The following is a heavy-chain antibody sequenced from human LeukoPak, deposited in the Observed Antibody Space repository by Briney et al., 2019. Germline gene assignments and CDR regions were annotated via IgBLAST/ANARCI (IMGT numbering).Heavy chain of an antibody. CDR2: ISSSSSYI. D-gene: IGHD1-14*01. CDR3: ARDNPSRPDY. Sequence: PGGSLRLSCAASGFTFSSYSMNWVRQAPGKGLEWVSSISSSSSYIYYADSVKGRFTISRDNVKNSLYLQMNSLRAEDTAVYYCARDNPSRPDYWGQGTLVTVSS. V-gene: IGHV3-21*01. CDR1: GFTFSSYS. J-gene: IGHJ4*02.